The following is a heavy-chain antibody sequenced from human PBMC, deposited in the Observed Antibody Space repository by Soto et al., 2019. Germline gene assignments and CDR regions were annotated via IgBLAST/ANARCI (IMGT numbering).Heavy chain of an antibody. D-gene: IGHD3-3*01. CDR2: IYYSGST. J-gene: IGHJ6*03. Sequence: PSETLSLTCTVSGGSISSYYWSWIRQPLGKGLEWIGYIYYSGSTNYNPSLKSRVTISVDTSKNQFSLKLSSVTAADTAVYYCARGPSYYDFWSGYYDFRPDYYYYYMDVWGKGTTVTVSS. V-gene: IGHV4-59*01. CDR3: ARGPSYYDFWSGYYDFRPDYYYYYMDV. CDR1: GGSISSYY.